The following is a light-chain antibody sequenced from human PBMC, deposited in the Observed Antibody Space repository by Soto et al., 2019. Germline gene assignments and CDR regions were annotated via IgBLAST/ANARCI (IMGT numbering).Light chain of an antibody. V-gene: IGLV1-47*02. J-gene: IGLJ2*01. CDR1: SSNIGGTNY. CDR3: ASWDDRLGAVI. CDR2: SNN. Sequence: HSVRTQPPSASRTPGQRVFISCSGSSSNIGGTNYAYWYQQLPGAAPKLLMHSNNLRPSGVPERISGSKSGTSASLAISGLRSEDEAVYYCASWDDRLGAVIFGGGTKVTVL.